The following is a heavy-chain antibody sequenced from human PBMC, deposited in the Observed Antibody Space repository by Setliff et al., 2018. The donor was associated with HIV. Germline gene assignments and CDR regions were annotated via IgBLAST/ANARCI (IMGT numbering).Heavy chain of an antibody. V-gene: IGHV4-61*02. Sequence: KPSETLSLTCTVSAGSISSSNYYWTWIRQPAGKGLEWIGRIYTSGSTNYNPSLKSRVTMSVDTSKNQFSLKLSSVTAADTAVYYCARDGFWSGYIDYWGQGTLVTVSS. J-gene: IGHJ4*02. CDR1: AGSISSSNYY. CDR3: ARDGFWSGYIDY. CDR2: IYTSGST. D-gene: IGHD3-3*01.